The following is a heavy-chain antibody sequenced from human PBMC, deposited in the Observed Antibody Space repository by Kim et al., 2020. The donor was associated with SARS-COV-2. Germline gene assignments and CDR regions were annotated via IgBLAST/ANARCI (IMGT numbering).Heavy chain of an antibody. CDR3: ARHSNPLGGNWFDP. V-gene: IGHV4-39*01. Sequence: NPSLKSRVTISVDTSKNQFSLKLSSVTAADTAVYYCARHSNPLGGNWFDPWGQGTLVTVSS. J-gene: IGHJ5*02. D-gene: IGHD3-16*01.